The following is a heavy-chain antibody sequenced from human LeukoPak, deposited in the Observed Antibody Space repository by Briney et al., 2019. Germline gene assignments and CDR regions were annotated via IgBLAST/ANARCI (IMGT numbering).Heavy chain of an antibody. CDR2: ISSSGSTI. CDR3: ARGYSSGWYLGYFDY. V-gene: IGHV3-11*04. CDR1: GFTFSDYY. D-gene: IGHD6-19*01. Sequence: GGSLRLSCAASGFTFSDYYMSWIRQAPGKGLEWVSYISSSGSTIYYADSVKGRFAISRDNAKNSLYLQMNSLRAEDTAVYYCARGYSSGWYLGYFDYWGQGTLVTVSS. J-gene: IGHJ4*02.